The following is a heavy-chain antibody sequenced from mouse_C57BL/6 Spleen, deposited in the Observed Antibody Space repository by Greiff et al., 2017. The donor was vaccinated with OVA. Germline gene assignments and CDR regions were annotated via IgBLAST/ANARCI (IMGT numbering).Heavy chain of an antibody. CDR3: ARYYYDGSGWDY. CDR2: IYPGSGST. CDR1: GYTFTSYW. Sequence: VQLQQPGAELVKPGASVKMSCTASGYTFTSYWITWVKQRPGQGLEWIGDIYPGSGSTNYNEKFTSKATVTVDTSSSTAYMQLSSLTSEDSAVYYCARYYYDGSGWDYWGQGTTVTVSS. D-gene: IGHD1-1*01. J-gene: IGHJ2*01. V-gene: IGHV1-55*01.